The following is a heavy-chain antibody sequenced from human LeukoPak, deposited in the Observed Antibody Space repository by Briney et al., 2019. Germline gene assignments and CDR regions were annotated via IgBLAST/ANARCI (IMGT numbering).Heavy chain of an antibody. J-gene: IGHJ4*02. CDR1: GYTFTSYG. V-gene: IGHV1-18*01. Sequence: GASVKVSCEASGYTFTSYGISWVRQAPGQGLEWMGWISAYNGNTNYAQKLQGRVTMTTDTSTSTAYMELRSLRSDDTAVYYCARNTYYDSSGYYHYWGQGTLVTVSS. CDR2: ISAYNGNT. CDR3: ARNTYYDSSGYYHY. D-gene: IGHD3-22*01.